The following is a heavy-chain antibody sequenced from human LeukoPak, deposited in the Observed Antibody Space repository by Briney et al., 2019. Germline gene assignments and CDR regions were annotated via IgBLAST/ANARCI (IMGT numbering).Heavy chain of an antibody. Sequence: GRSLRLSCAASGFTFDDYAMHWVRQAPGKGLEWVSGISWNSGSIGYADSVKGRFTISRDNAKSSLYLQMNSLRAEDTAVYYCARSSPSTMVRGVIIRNYYYYGMDVWGQGTTVTVSS. CDR2: ISWNSGSI. CDR3: ARSSPSTMVRGVIIRNYYYYGMDV. CDR1: GFTFDDYA. D-gene: IGHD3-10*01. J-gene: IGHJ6*02. V-gene: IGHV3-9*01.